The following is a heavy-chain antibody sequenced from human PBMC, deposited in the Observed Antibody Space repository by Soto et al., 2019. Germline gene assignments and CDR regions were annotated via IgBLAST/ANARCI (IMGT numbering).Heavy chain of an antibody. CDR1: GFTFSSYA. CDR2: ISYDGSDK. J-gene: IGHJ3*02. CDR3: ARYIVVVTATYAFDI. Sequence: QVQLVESGGGVVQPGRSLRLSCAASGFTFSSYAMHWVRQAPGKGLEWVEVISYDGSDKYYADSVKGRFTISRDNSKNTLYLQMNSLRAEDTAVYYCARYIVVVTATYAFDIWGQGTMVTVSS. V-gene: IGHV3-30-3*01. D-gene: IGHD2-21*02.